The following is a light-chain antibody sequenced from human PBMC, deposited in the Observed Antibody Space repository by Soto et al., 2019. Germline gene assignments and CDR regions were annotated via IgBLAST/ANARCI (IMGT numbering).Light chain of an antibody. CDR3: SSYAGSNNFVV. CDR1: SSDVGGYNY. V-gene: IGLV2-8*01. J-gene: IGLJ2*01. Sequence: QSALTQPPSASGSPGQSVTISCTGTSSDVGGYNYVSWYQQHPGKAPNLMIYEVNKRPSGVPDRFSGSKSGNTAFLTVSGLQAEDEADYYCSSYAGSNNFVVFGGGTKLTV. CDR2: EVN.